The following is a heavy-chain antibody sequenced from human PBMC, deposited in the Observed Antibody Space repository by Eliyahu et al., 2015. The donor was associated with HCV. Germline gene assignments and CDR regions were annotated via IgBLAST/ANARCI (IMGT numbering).Heavy chain of an antibody. J-gene: IGHJ4*02. Sequence: QITLKESGPTLVKPTQTLTLTCTFSGFSLSTSGVGVGWIRQPPGKALEWLALIYWDDDKRYSPSLKSRLTITKDTSKNQVVLTMTNMDPVDTATYYCAHRRLHCSSTSCWGHYFDYWGQGTLVTVSS. CDR2: IYWDDDK. CDR1: GFSLSTSGVG. CDR3: AHRRLHCSSTSCWGHYFDY. V-gene: IGHV2-5*02. D-gene: IGHD2-2*01.